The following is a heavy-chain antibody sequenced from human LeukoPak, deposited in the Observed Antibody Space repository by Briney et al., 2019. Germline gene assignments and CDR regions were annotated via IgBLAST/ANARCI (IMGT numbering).Heavy chain of an antibody. J-gene: IGHJ4*02. CDR1: GGSISSGDYY. CDR3: ARKNGELSFQYYFDY. Sequence: SQTLSLTCTVSGGSISSGDYYWSWIRQPPGKGLEWIGYIYYSGSTNYNPSLKSRVTISVDTSKNQFSLKLSSVTAADTAVYYCARKNGELSFQYYFDYWGQGTLVTVSS. V-gene: IGHV4-30-4*08. CDR2: IYYSGST. D-gene: IGHD3-16*02.